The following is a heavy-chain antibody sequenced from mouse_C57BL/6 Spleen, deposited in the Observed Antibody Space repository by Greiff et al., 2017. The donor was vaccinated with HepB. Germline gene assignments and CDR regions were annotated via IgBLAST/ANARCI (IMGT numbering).Heavy chain of an antibody. CDR1: GYAFSSYW. V-gene: IGHV1-80*01. J-gene: IGHJ4*01. CDR2: IYPGDGDT. CDR3: ARGAGYYAMDY. Sequence: QVQLKQSGAELVKPGASVKISCKASGYAFSSYWMNWVKQRPGKGLEWIGQIYPGDGDTNYNGKFKGKATLTADKSSSTAYMQLSSLTSEDSAVYFCARGAGYYAMDYWGQGTSVTVSS. D-gene: IGHD3-3*01.